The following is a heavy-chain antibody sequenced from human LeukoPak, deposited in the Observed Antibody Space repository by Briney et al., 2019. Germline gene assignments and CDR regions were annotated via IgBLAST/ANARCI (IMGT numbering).Heavy chain of an antibody. J-gene: IGHJ6*02. CDR2: IYPGDSDT. D-gene: IGHD3-22*01. CDR1: GYIFTSYW. Sequence: GESLKISCKGSGYIFTSYWIGWVRQLPGKGLEWMGIIYPGDSDTRYSPSFQGQVTISADKSISTAYLQWSSLKASDTAMYYCARMGDSSGLRYYYYYYGMDVWGQGTTVTVSS. CDR3: ARMGDSSGLRYYYYYYGMDV. V-gene: IGHV5-51*01.